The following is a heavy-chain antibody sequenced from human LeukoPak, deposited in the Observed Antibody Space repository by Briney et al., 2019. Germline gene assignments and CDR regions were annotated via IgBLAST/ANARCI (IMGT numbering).Heavy chain of an antibody. V-gene: IGHV1-69*06. CDR3: ARVAAAIPRWYFDL. J-gene: IGHJ2*01. CDR1: GGIITNYA. Sequence: SVKVSRKTSGGIITNYAISWVRQAPGQGLEWVGVICPIFGTSNYAQKFQGRVTITPDRSTNTACMELSSLRPEDTAVYYCARVAAAIPRWYFDLWGRGTLVTVSS. D-gene: IGHD2-2*01. CDR2: ICPIFGTS.